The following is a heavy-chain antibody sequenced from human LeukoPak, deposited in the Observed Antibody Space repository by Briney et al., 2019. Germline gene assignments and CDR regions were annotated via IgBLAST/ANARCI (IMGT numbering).Heavy chain of an antibody. CDR3: ARGRGSYTGGEFQL. CDR2: INPNGGGT. Sequence: ASVKLSCNASGYTFTGYYIHWERQAPGQALEWMRWINPNGGGTEYAQRFQGRVTMTTDTSISTADMDLSGLYADDTAVYYCARGRGSYTGGEFQLWGQGTMVTVSS. J-gene: IGHJ1*01. CDR1: GYTFTGYY. V-gene: IGHV1-2*02. D-gene: IGHD1-26*01.